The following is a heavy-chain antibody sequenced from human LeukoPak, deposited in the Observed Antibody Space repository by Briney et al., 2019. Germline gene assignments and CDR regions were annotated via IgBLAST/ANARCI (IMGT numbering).Heavy chain of an antibody. CDR1: GGSFSGYY. CDR2: IYYSGST. Sequence: PSETLSLTCAVYGGSFSGYYWSWIRQPPGKGLEWIGYIYYSGSTNYNPSLKSRVTISVDTSKNQFSLKLSSVTAADTAVYYCARTGGYEDYWGQGTLVTVSS. CDR3: ARTGGYEDY. J-gene: IGHJ4*02. D-gene: IGHD5-12*01. V-gene: IGHV4-59*01.